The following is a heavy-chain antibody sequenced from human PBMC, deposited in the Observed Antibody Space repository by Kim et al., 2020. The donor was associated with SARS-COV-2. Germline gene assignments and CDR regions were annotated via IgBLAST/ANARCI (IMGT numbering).Heavy chain of an antibody. CDR2: INHSGST. D-gene: IGHD3-10*01. J-gene: IGHJ5*02. CDR1: GGSFSGYY. Sequence: SETLSLTCAVYGGSFSGYYWSWIRQPPGKGLEWIGEINHSGSTNYNPSLKSRVTISVDTSKNQFSLKLSSVTAADTAVYYCARGAMVRANWFDPWGHGTLVTVSS. V-gene: IGHV4-34*01. CDR3: ARGAMVRANWFDP.